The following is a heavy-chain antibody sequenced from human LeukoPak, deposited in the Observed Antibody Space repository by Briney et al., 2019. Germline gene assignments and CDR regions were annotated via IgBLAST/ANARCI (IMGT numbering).Heavy chain of an antibody. Sequence: PSETLSLTCTVSGGSISSYYWSWIRQPPGKGLEWIGYIYYSGSTNYNPSLKSRVAISVDTSKNQFSLKLSSVTAADTAVYYCASLPSNPPTGWFDPWGQGTLVTVSS. CDR3: ASLPSNPPTGWFDP. D-gene: IGHD4-11*01. CDR2: IYYSGST. J-gene: IGHJ5*02. V-gene: IGHV4-59*01. CDR1: GGSISSYY.